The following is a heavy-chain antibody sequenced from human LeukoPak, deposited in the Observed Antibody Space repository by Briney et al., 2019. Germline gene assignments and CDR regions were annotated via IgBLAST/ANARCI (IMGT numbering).Heavy chain of an antibody. Sequence: PSETLTLTCAVYGGSFSGYYWRWIRQPPGKGLEWIGEINHSGSTNYNPSLKSRVTISVDTSKNQFSLKLSSVTAADTAVYYCATQGAFMGSGSYYPYFDYWGQGTLVTVSS. CDR2: INHSGST. J-gene: IGHJ4*02. D-gene: IGHD3-10*01. CDR1: GGSFSGYY. CDR3: ATQGAFMGSGSYYPYFDY. V-gene: IGHV4-34*01.